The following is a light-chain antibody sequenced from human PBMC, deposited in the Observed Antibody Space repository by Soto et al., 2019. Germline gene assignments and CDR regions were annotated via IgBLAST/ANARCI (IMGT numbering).Light chain of an antibody. CDR1: SSNIGSNS. V-gene: IGLV1-47*02. CDR2: NND. CDR3: ASWDDILTGLV. J-gene: IGLJ2*01. Sequence: SVLTQPPSASGTPGQRVTISCSGSSSNIGSNSVYWYHHLPGTAPKLLIYNNDQRPSGVPDRISGSKSGTSASLAVSGLRSGDEADYYCASWDDILTGLVFGGGTKLTVL.